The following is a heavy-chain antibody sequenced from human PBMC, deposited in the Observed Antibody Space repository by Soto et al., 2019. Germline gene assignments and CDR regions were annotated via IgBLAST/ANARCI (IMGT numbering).Heavy chain of an antibody. V-gene: IGHV2-5*02. CDR3: AHQGQLVPDYSFDY. D-gene: IGHD6-13*01. CDR1: GFSLSTSGVG. Sequence: QITLKESGPTLVKPTQTLTLTCTFSGFSLSTSGVGVGWIRQPPGKALEWLALIYWDDDKRYSPSLKSRLTITKDTSKNQVVRTLTNMDPVDTATYYCAHQGQLVPDYSFDYWGQGTLVTVSS. CDR2: IYWDDDK. J-gene: IGHJ4*02.